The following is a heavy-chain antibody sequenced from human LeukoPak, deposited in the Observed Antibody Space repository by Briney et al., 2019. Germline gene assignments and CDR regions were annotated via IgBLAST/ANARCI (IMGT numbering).Heavy chain of an antibody. CDR1: GFTFSSYS. V-gene: IGHV3-48*04. CDR3: ARGYGSGWYVDWFDP. CDR2: ISSSSTI. J-gene: IGHJ5*02. Sequence: GGSLRLSCAASGFTFSSYSMNWVRQAPGKGLEWVSYISSSSTIYYADSVKGRFTISRDNAKNSLYLQMNSLRAEDTAVYYCARGYGSGWYVDWFDPWGQGTLVTVSS. D-gene: IGHD6-19*01.